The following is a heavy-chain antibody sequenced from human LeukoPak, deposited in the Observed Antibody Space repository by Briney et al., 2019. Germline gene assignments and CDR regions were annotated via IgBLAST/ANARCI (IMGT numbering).Heavy chain of an antibody. J-gene: IGHJ4*02. CDR2: INHSGST. D-gene: IGHD6-6*01. CDR3: ARVRAAPAD. Sequence: PSETLSLTCAVYGGSFSGYYWSWIRQPPGKGLEWIGEINHSGSTNYNLSLKSRVTISVDTSKNQFSLKLSSVTAADTAVYYRARVRAAPADWGQGTLVTVSS. CDR1: GGSFSGYY. V-gene: IGHV4-34*01.